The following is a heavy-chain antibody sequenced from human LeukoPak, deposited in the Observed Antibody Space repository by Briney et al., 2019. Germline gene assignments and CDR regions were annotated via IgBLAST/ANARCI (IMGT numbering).Heavy chain of an antibody. V-gene: IGHV3-64*01. CDR3: AKNSASFDY. J-gene: IGHJ4*02. CDR1: GFTFSSYA. Sequence: PGGSLRLSCAASGFTFSSYAMHWVRQAPGKGLEYVSVISSNGGSTYYANSVKGRFTISRDNSKNTLYLQMGSLRAEDMAVYYCAKNSASFDYWGQGALVTVSS. D-gene: IGHD3-10*01. CDR2: ISSNGGST.